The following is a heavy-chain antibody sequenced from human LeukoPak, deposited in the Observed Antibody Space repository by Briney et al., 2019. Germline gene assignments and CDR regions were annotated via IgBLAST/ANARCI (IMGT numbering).Heavy chain of an antibody. V-gene: IGHV3-23*01. CDR3: AKGDDYGDYFDY. J-gene: IGHJ4*02. CDR1: GFTFSSYA. D-gene: IGHD4-17*01. CDR2: ISGSGDNT. Sequence: PGGSLRLSCAASGFTFSSYAMSWVCQAPGQGLEWVSGISGSGDNTYYADSVKGRFTISRDNSKNTLYVQVNSLGTEDTAAYYCAKGDDYGDYFDYWGQGTLVTVSS.